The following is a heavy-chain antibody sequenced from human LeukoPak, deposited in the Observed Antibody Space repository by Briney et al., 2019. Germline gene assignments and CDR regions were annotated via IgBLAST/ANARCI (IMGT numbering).Heavy chain of an antibody. CDR3: ARDPRWLTPDCTSTSCYENYFDP. D-gene: IGHD2-2*01. V-gene: IGHV4-38-2*02. J-gene: IGHJ5*02. CDR2: IXHSGSA. Sequence: TXXLTXAVSXYSISSGYQWAWIRQSPGKGLEWIXXIXHSGSAHYNPSLKSRVTISVETSKNQFSLKMYSVTAADTAVYYCARDPRWLTPDCTSTSCYENYFDPWGQGTLVTVSS. CDR1: XYSISSGYQ.